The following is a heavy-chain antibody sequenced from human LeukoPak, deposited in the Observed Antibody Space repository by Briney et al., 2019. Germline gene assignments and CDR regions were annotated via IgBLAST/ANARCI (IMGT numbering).Heavy chain of an antibody. CDR2: ISSSSSYI. CDR3: ARGTAGSHKDFDY. Sequence: GGSLRLSCAASGFTFSSYEMNWVRQAPGKGLEWVSSISSSSSYIYYADSVKGRFTISRDNAKNSLYLQMNSLRAEDTAVYYCARGTAGSHKDFDYWGQGTLVTVSS. V-gene: IGHV3-21*01. CDR1: GFTFSSYE. J-gene: IGHJ4*02. D-gene: IGHD3-10*01.